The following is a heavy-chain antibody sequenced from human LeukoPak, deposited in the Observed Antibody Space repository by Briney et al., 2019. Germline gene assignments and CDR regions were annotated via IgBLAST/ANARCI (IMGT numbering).Heavy chain of an antibody. CDR1: GFTFSSHA. D-gene: IGHD4-17*01. V-gene: IGHV3-23*01. J-gene: IGHJ6*03. CDR3: AKGGSTSRVTTSRVVFGYYYYMDV. Sequence: GRSLRLSCAASGFTFSSHAMSWVRQAPGKGLEWVSSLSGSGGSTYHADSVKGRFSISRDNSKNTLYLQLNSLRAEDTAVYYCAKGGSTSRVTTSRVVFGYYYYMDVWGKGTPVTVSS. CDR2: LSGSGGST.